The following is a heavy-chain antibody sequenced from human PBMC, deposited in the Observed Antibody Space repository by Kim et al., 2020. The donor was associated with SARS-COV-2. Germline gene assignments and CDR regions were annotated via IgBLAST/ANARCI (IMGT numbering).Heavy chain of an antibody. J-gene: IGHJ1*01. CDR2: IRSKANSYAT. D-gene: IGHD6-6*01. CDR3: TAYSSSFHFQH. CDR1: GFTFSGSA. Sequence: GGSLRLSCAASGFTFSGSAMHWVRQASGKGLEWVGRIRSKANSYATAYAASVKGRFTISRDDSKNTAYLQMNSLKTEDTAVYYCTAYSSSFHFQHWGQGTLVTVSS. V-gene: IGHV3-73*01.